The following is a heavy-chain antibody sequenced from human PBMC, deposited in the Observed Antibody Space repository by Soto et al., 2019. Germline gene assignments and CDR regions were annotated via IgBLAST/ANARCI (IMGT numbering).Heavy chain of an antibody. CDR2: IYPGDSDT. V-gene: IGHV5-51*01. CDR1: GYNFTSYW. D-gene: IGHD5-12*01. J-gene: IGHJ6*03. Sequence: HGESLKISCKGSGYNFTSYWIGWVRQMPGKGPEWMGIIYPGDSDTRYSPSFQGQVTISADKSISTAYLQWSSLKASDTAMYYCARSRGYDESPYYYYYYMDVWGKGTTVTVSS. CDR3: ARSRGYDESPYYYYYYMDV.